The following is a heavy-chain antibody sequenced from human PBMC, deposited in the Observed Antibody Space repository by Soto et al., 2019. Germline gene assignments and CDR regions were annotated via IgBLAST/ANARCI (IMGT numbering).Heavy chain of an antibody. V-gene: IGHV4-59*01. D-gene: IGHD3-10*01. J-gene: IGHJ6*02. CDR1: GGSISSYY. CDR2: IYYSGST. Sequence: SETLSLTCTVSGGSISSYYWSWIRQPPGKGLEWIGHIYYSGSTNYNPSLKSRVTISVDTSKNQFSLKLSSVTAVDTAVYYCAREMVRGVISTNYYYGMDVWGQGTTVTVSS. CDR3: AREMVRGVISTNYYYGMDV.